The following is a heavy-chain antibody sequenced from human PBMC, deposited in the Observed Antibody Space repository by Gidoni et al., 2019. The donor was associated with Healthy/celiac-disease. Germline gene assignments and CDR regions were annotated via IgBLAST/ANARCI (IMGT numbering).Heavy chain of an antibody. D-gene: IGHD6-19*01. V-gene: IGHV4-59*01. CDR3: ARGHRGQWLVPVWFDP. CDR1: GGSISRYY. CDR2: IYYSGST. Sequence: QLQLQESGPGLVKPSETLSLTCTVPGGSISRYYWSWIRQPPGKGLEWIGYIYYSGSTNYNPSLKSRVTISVDTSKNQFSLKLSSVTAADTAVYYCARGHRGQWLVPVWFDPWGQGTLVTVSS. J-gene: IGHJ5*02.